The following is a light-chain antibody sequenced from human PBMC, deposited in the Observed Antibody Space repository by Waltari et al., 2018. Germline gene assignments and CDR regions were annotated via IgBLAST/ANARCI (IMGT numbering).Light chain of an antibody. Sequence: IVMTQSPLPLPVTPGKPASISCRSSRSLLHSDGHTYLDWYLQKPGQPPQLLIYWGSYRASGVPDRFSCRGSGADFTLEISRVEAEDVGVYYCMQSLQTPPWTFGQGTKVEIK. CDR3: MQSLQTPPWT. V-gene: IGKV2-28*01. CDR2: WGS. J-gene: IGKJ1*01. CDR1: RSLLHSDGHTY.